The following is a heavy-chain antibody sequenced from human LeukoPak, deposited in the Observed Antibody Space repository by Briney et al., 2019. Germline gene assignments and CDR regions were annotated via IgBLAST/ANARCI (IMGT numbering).Heavy chain of an antibody. V-gene: IGHV3-23*01. J-gene: IGHJ3*02. CDR1: GFTFSSYA. CDR2: ISGSDGST. CDR3: AKDGLVVVPAAKFYDAFDI. Sequence: PGGSLRLSCAASGFTFSSYAMSWVRQAPGKGLEWVSAISGSDGSTYYADSVKGRFTISRDNSKNTLYLQMNSLRAEDTAVYYCAKDGLVVVPAAKFYDAFDIWGQGTMVTVSS. D-gene: IGHD2-2*01.